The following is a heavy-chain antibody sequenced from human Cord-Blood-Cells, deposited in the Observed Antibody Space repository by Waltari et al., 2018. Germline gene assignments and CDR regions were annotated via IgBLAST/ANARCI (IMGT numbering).Heavy chain of an antibody. J-gene: IGHJ6*02. Sequence: QVQLVQSGAEVKKPGASVKVSCKVSGYTLTELSMHWVRQAPGNGLEWMGGFEHEVGETIYEQKFQGRVTMTEDTATDPAYMELSSLGSEDTAVYYCATETSFLERRYYYGMDVWGQGTTVTVSS. V-gene: IGHV1-24*01. CDR2: FEHEVGET. D-gene: IGHD1-1*01. CDR3: ATETSFLERRYYYGMDV. CDR1: GYTLTELS.